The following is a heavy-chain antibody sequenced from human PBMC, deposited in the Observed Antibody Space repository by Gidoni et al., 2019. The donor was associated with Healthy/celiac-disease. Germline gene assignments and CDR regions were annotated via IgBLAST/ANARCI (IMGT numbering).Heavy chain of an antibody. CDR2: ISSSSSYT. D-gene: IGHD2-15*01. Sequence: QVQLVAPGGGLVKPGGSLRLSCAASGFTFSDSYMSWIRQAPGKGLGWVSYISSSSSYTNYADSVKGRFTISRDNAKNSLYLQMNSLRAEDTAVYYCARDGYCSGGSCYQDSYPTDPWGQGTLVTVSS. CDR3: ARDGYCSGGSCYQDSYPTDP. V-gene: IGHV3-11*06. J-gene: IGHJ5*02. CDR1: GFTFSDSY.